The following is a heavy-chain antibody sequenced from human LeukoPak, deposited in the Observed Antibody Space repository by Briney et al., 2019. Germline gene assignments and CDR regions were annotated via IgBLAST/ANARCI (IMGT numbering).Heavy chain of an antibody. CDR2: ISGSGGST. Sequence: PGGSLRLSCAASGFTFSNYAMSWVRQAPGKGLEWVSAISGSGGSTYYADSVKGRFTISRDNSKNTLYLQMNSLRAEDTAIYYCAKDVDIVASPSYYFDYWGQGTLVTASS. D-gene: IGHD5-12*01. CDR3: AKDVDIVASPSYYFDY. CDR1: GFTFSNYA. J-gene: IGHJ4*02. V-gene: IGHV3-23*01.